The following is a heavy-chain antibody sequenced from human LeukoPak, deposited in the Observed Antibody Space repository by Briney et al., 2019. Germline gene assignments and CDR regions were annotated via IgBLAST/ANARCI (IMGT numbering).Heavy chain of an antibody. Sequence: GGSLRLPCAASGFTITNNYMTWVRQAPGKGLEWVSVIYRGGTTYYADSVKGRFTISRDNSKNTLYLQMNSLRAEDTAVYYCARGFWYIDPYYFDYWGQGTLVTVSS. CDR2: IYRGGTT. CDR3: ARGFWYIDPYYFDY. J-gene: IGHJ4*02. CDR1: GFTITNNY. D-gene: IGHD6-13*01. V-gene: IGHV3-66*01.